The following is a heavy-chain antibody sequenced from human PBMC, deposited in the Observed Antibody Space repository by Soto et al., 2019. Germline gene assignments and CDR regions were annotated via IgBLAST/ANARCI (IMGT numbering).Heavy chain of an antibody. Sequence: LVQSGGEMKKPGASVKVSCEASGYTFTNYGITWVRQAPGQGLEWMGCISNYHGKTNYAQILHVRVPMTTDTPTRTAYTELTSVRSDETATDYCARVTNYDILTGSSHSIDAGGQGTTVTVSS. CDR3: ARVTNYDILTGSSHSIDA. CDR1: GYTFTNYG. J-gene: IGHJ6*02. D-gene: IGHD3-9*01. CDR2: ISNYHGKT. V-gene: IGHV1-18*01.